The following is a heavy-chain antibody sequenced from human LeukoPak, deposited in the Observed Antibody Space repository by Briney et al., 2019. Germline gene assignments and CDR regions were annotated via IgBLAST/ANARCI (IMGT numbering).Heavy chain of an antibody. CDR2: IWYDGSNK. V-gene: IGHV3-33*01. CDR1: GFTFSSYG. J-gene: IGHJ6*02. D-gene: IGHD3-22*01. CDR3: ARVLLPLYGMDV. Sequence: GGSLRLSCAASGFTFSSYGMHWVRQAPGKGLEWVAVIWYDGSNKYYADSVKGRFTISRDNSKNTLYLQMNSLRAEDTAVYCCARVLLPLYGMDVWGQGTTVTVSS.